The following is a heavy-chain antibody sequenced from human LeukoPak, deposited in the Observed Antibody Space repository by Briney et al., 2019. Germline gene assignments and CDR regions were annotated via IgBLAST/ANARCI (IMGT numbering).Heavy chain of an antibody. J-gene: IGHJ5*02. V-gene: IGHV4-39*01. D-gene: IGHD3-3*01. CDR1: GGSISSSSYY. Sequence: SETLSLTCTVSGGSISSSSYYWGWIRQPPGKGLEWIGSIYYSGSPYYNPSLKSRVTISVDTSKNQFSLKLSSVTAADTAVYYCARSTIFGVVIQFNWFDPWGQGTLVTVSS. CDR2: IYYSGSP. CDR3: ARSTIFGVVIQFNWFDP.